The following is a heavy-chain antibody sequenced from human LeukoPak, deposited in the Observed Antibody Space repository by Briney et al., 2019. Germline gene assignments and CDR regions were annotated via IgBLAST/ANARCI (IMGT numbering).Heavy chain of an antibody. V-gene: IGHV1-24*01. CDR1: GYTLTELS. Sequence: ASEKVSCKDSGYTLTELSRDWVRQAPGKGLEWMGGFDPEDGETIYAQKFQGRVTMTEDTSTDTAYMELSSLRSEDTAVYYCATSWVVAGIGTYYGMDVWGKGTTVTVSS. CDR2: FDPEDGET. D-gene: IGHD6-19*01. J-gene: IGHJ6*04. CDR3: ATSWVVAGIGTYYGMDV.